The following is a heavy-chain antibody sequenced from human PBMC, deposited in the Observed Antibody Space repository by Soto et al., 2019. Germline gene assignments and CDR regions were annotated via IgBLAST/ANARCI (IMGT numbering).Heavy chain of an antibody. CDR1: GYAFTTYG. J-gene: IGHJ4*02. D-gene: IGHD3-10*01. V-gene: IGHV1-18*01. Sequence: QVHLVQSGAEVKKPGASVKVSCKGSGYAFTTYGITWVRQAPGQGLEWMGWISAHNGNTNYAKKLEGRVTVTRETSTTTAYMELRSLRSDDTAVYYCARGRYGEYWGQGALVTVSS. CDR2: ISAHNGNT. CDR3: ARGRYGEY.